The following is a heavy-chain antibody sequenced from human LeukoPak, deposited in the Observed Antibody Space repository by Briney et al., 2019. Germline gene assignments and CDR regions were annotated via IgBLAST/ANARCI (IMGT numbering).Heavy chain of an antibody. CDR3: GSSSPLYYYYYMDV. V-gene: IGHV3-23*01. CDR1: GFTFSSYA. CDR2: ISGSGGST. Sequence: GGSLRLSGAASGFTFSSYAMSWVRQAPGKGLEWVSAISGSGGSTYYADSVKGRFTISRDNSKNTLYLQMNSLRAEDTAVCYCGSSSPLYYYYYMDVWGKGTTVTVSS. D-gene: IGHD6-13*01. J-gene: IGHJ6*03.